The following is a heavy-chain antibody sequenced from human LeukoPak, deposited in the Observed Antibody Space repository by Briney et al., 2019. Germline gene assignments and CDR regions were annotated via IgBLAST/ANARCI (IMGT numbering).Heavy chain of an antibody. Sequence: SVKLSCKASGGTFSSYTISWVRQAPGQGLEWMGGIIPIFGTANYAQKFQGRVTITTDESTSTAYMELSSLRSEDTAVYYCARLQYGLLWFGEPDAGAFDIWGQGTMVTVSS. D-gene: IGHD3-10*01. V-gene: IGHV1-69*05. CDR2: IIPIFGTA. CDR3: ARLQYGLLWFGEPDAGAFDI. CDR1: GGTFSSYT. J-gene: IGHJ3*02.